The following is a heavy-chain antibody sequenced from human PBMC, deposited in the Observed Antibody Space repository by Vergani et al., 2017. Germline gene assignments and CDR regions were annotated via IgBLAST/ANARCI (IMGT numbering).Heavy chain of an antibody. Sequence: QLQLQESGPGLVKPSETLSLTCTVSGGSISSSSYYWGWIRQPPGKGLEWIGSIYYSGSTYYNPSLKSRVTISVDTSKNQFSLKLGSVTAADAAVYYGARDKRTLRGADGMDVWGQGTTVTVSS. D-gene: IGHD3-10*01. CDR1: GGSISSSSYY. V-gene: IGHV4-39*07. J-gene: IGHJ6*02. CDR3: ARDKRTLRGADGMDV. CDR2: IYYSGST.